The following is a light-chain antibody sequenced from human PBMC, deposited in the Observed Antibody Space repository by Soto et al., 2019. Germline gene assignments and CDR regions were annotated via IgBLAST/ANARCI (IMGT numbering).Light chain of an antibody. Sequence: EIVLTQSPATLSLSPGERATLSCRASQSVSSSYLAWYQQKPGQAPRLLIYGASSRATGVPDRVSGSGSGTDFTLTINRLEPEDFAVYYCQQYGNFPYTFGQGTKWIS. J-gene: IGKJ2*01. V-gene: IGKV3-20*01. CDR3: QQYGNFPYT. CDR2: GAS. CDR1: QSVSSSY.